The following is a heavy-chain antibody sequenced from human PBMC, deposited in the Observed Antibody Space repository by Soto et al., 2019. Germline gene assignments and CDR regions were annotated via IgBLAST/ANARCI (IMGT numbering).Heavy chain of an antibody. Sequence: SETLSLTXTVSGGSISSSSYYWGWIRQPPGKGLEWIGSIYYSGSTYYNPSLKSRVTISVDTSKNQFSLKLSSVTAADTAVYYCASWGSGSFPHYYYYYGMDVWGQGTTVTVSS. CDR2: IYYSGST. CDR1: GGSISSSSYY. CDR3: ASWGSGSFPHYYYYYGMDV. V-gene: IGHV4-39*01. D-gene: IGHD1-26*01. J-gene: IGHJ6*02.